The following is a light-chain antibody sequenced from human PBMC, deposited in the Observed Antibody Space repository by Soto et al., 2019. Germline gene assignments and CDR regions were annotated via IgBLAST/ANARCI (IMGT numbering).Light chain of an antibody. V-gene: IGKV1-33*01. CDR1: QDINNY. CDR3: QQFYNLPFS. Sequence: DIQMTQSPSSLSASVGDRVTIICQASQDINNYLNWYQQKPGKAPKLLIYDSSNLEIGVPSRFSGSGYGTRFSFTIICLHPEDIATYYGQQFYNLPFSFRQGTRLAIK. J-gene: IGKJ5*01. CDR2: DSS.